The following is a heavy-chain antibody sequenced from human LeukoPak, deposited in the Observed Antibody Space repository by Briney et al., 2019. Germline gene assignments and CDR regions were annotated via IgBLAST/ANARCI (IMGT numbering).Heavy chain of an antibody. J-gene: IGHJ4*02. CDR1: GYTFTGYY. Sequence: ASVKVSCKASGYTFTGYYMHWVRQAPGQGLEWMGWINPNSGGTNYAQKFQGRVTMTRDTSISTAYMELSRLRSDDTAVYYCARGDDILTGYYFILDYWGQGTLVTVSS. CDR2: INPNSGGT. V-gene: IGHV1-2*02. CDR3: ARGDDILTGYYFILDY. D-gene: IGHD3-9*01.